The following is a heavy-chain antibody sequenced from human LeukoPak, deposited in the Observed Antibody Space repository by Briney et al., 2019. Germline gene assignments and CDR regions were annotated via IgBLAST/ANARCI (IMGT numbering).Heavy chain of an antibody. Sequence: SESLSLTCTVSGASVSSASYWTWIRQPPGKGVEWVAHIYNGVNTNYNPSLKSRVTISIDTSKNQFSLKLSSVTAADTAVYYCARDYFTSYYYGMDVWGQGTTVTVSS. CDR1: GASVSSASY. D-gene: IGHD2/OR15-2a*01. CDR2: IYNGVNT. V-gene: IGHV4-61*01. CDR3: ARDYFTSYYYGMDV. J-gene: IGHJ6*02.